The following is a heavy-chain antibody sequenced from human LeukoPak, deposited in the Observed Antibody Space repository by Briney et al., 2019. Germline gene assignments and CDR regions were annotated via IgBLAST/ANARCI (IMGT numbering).Heavy chain of an antibody. J-gene: IGHJ4*02. CDR1: GYTFTSYD. Sequence: VASVKVSCKASGYTFTSYDISWVRQAPGQGLEWMGWISTYNGNPNPAEKFQGRVTMTTDTSTSTAYMEVRSLRSDDTAVYYCARVMGPPDYWGQGTLVTVSS. D-gene: IGHD2-8*01. V-gene: IGHV1-18*01. CDR2: ISTYNGNP. CDR3: ARVMGPPDY.